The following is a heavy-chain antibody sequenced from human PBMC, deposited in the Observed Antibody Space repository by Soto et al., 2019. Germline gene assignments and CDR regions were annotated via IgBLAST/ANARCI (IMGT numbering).Heavy chain of an antibody. Sequence: QVQLVQSGAEVKKPGASVRVSCEASGFTLSNYAISWVRQAPGLGLEWMGWTTSNKTSTYYAQNFQGRVTMTTDTSTPTAYLELRGLTSDYTAVYYCASCSRSLVGNFDPDRLDDWGRGTLVTVSS. J-gene: IGHJ4*02. CDR1: GFTLSNYA. D-gene: IGHD3-9*01. CDR3: ASCSRSLVGNFDPDRLDD. CDR2: TTSNKTST. V-gene: IGHV1-18*01.